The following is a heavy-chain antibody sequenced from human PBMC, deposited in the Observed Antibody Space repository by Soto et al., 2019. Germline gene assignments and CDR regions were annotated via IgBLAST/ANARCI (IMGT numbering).Heavy chain of an antibody. J-gene: IGHJ3*02. CDR1: GGSISSYY. CDR2: IYYSGST. V-gene: IGHV4-59*01. D-gene: IGHD3-3*01. CDR3: ARGVGYDFWSGYFGGVAFDI. Sequence: SETLSLTCTVSGGSISSYYWSWIRQPPGKGLEWIGYIYYSGSTNYNPSLKSRVTISVDTPKNQFSLKLSSVTAADTAVYYCARGVGYDFWSGYFGGVAFDIWGQGTMVTVSS.